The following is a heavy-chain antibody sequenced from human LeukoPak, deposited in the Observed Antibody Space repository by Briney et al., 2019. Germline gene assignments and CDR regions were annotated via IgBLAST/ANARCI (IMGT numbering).Heavy chain of an antibody. D-gene: IGHD6-13*01. CDR1: GYSFSSYW. CDR3: ASRVFSSSWYYFDF. Sequence: GESLKISCKGSGYSFSSYWIGWVRQMPGKGLEWMGIIYPGDSDTRYSPSFQGQVTISADKSISTAHLQWSSLKASDTAIYYCASRVFSSSWYYFDFWGQGTLVTVSS. CDR2: IYPGDSDT. V-gene: IGHV5-51*01. J-gene: IGHJ4*02.